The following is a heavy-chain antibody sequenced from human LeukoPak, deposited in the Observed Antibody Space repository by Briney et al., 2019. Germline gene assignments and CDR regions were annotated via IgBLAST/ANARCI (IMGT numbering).Heavy chain of an antibody. CDR3: AKVAPYYGSGSYYNPHNYYYYMDV. V-gene: IGHV3-23*01. CDR1: GFTFSSYA. Sequence: GGSLRLSCAASGFTFSSYAMSWVRQAPGKGLEWVSAISGSGGSTYYADSVKGRFTISRDNSKNTLYLQMNSLRAEDTAVYYCAKVAPYYGSGSYYNPHNYYYYMDVWGKGTTVTVSS. J-gene: IGHJ6*03. CDR2: ISGSGGST. D-gene: IGHD3-10*01.